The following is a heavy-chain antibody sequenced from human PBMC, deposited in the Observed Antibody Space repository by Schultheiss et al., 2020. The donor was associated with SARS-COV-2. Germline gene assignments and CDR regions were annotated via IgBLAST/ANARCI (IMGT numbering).Heavy chain of an antibody. V-gene: IGHV1-69*04. CDR2: IIPILDIA. Sequence: SVKVSCKASGGTFSSYAISWVRQAPGQGLEWMGRIIPILDIANHAQKFQGRVTITADKSTSTAYMELSSLRSEDTAVYYCARGTNHAFDIWGQGTMVTVAS. J-gene: IGHJ3*02. CDR1: GGTFSSYA. CDR3: ARGTNHAFDI.